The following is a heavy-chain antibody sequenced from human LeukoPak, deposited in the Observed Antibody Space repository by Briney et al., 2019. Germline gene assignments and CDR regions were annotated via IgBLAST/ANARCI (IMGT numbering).Heavy chain of an antibody. V-gene: IGHV1-18*01. CDR1: GYTFTSYS. Sequence: ASVKVFCKASGYTFTSYSINWVRQAPGQGLEWMGWISNYNGNSNYAQKLQGRVTMTTDTSTSTAYMELRSLRSDDTAMYYCAKDRWRDGSSSFDNWGQGTLVTVSS. CDR2: ISNYNGNS. J-gene: IGHJ4*02. D-gene: IGHD6-6*01. CDR3: AKDRWRDGSSSFDN.